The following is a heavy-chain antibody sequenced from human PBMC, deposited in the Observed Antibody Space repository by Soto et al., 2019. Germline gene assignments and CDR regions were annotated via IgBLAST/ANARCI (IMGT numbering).Heavy chain of an antibody. Sequence: PSETLSLTGAVSGGSISSANWWTWVRQPPGKGLEWIGEIYHGGSTSYNPSLKSRVTLSLDKFKNHFSLDLTSVTAADTAVYYCARLSFSYGVDVWGQGTTVTVSS. J-gene: IGHJ6*02. CDR1: GGSISSANW. CDR3: ARLSFSYGVDV. V-gene: IGHV4-4*02. CDR2: IYHGGST.